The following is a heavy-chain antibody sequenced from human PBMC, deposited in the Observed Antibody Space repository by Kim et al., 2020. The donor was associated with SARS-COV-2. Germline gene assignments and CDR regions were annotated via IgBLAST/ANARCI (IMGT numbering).Heavy chain of an antibody. V-gene: IGHV3-21*01. Sequence: GGSLRLSCAASGFTFSSYSMNWVRQAPGKGLEWVSSISSSSSYIYYADSVKGRFTISRDNAKNSLYLQMNSLRAEDTAVYYCARGSPGGSGSYYPPDYWGQGTLVTVSS. CDR2: ISSSSSYI. CDR1: GFTFSSYS. CDR3: ARGSPGGSGSYYPPDY. J-gene: IGHJ4*02. D-gene: IGHD3-10*01.